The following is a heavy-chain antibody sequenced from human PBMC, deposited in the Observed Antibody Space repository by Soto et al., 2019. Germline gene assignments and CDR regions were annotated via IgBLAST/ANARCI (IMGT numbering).Heavy chain of an antibody. CDR3: ARGCSGSCWFNY. CDR2: IYYSGST. Sequence: SETLSLTCTVSGGSISSSSYYWGWIRQPPGKGLEWIGSIYYSGSTYYNPSLKSRVTISVDTSKNQFSLYLQMNSLRAEDTAVYYCARGCSGSCWFNYWGQGTLVTVSS. CDR1: GGSISSSSYY. D-gene: IGHD2-15*01. V-gene: IGHV4-39*01. J-gene: IGHJ4*02.